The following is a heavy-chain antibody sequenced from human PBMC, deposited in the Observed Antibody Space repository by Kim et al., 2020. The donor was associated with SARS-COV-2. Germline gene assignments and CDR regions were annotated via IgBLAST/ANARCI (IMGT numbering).Heavy chain of an antibody. CDR2: IYPVDSDT. Sequence: GESLKISCEGSGDTFPTYWIGWVRQLPGRGLEWVGLIYPVDSDTRYSPSFQGQVTISVDKSISTAYLQWSSLKASDTATYYCARRFGGSHDGFDIWGQGTMVTVSS. D-gene: IGHD3-10*01. CDR1: GDTFPTYW. CDR3: ARRFGGSHDGFDI. V-gene: IGHV5-51*01. J-gene: IGHJ3*02.